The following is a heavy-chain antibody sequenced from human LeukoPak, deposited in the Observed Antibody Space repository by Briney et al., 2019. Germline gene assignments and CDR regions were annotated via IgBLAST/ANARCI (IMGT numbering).Heavy chain of an antibody. CDR1: GYTFTSHG. CDR3: ATSNYYDSSGYNNY. CDR2: ISAYNGNT. J-gene: IGHJ4*02. D-gene: IGHD3-22*01. Sequence: ASVKVSCKASGYTFTSHGISWVRQAPGQGLEWMGWISAYNGNTNYAQKLQGRVTMTTDTSTSTAYMELRSLRSDDTAVYYCATSNYYDSSGYNNYWGQGTLVTVSS. V-gene: IGHV1-18*01.